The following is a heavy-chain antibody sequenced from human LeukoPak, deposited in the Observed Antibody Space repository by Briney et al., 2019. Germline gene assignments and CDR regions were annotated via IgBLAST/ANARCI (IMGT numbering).Heavy chain of an antibody. CDR2: IYYTGST. CDR1: GGSISSLY. J-gene: IGHJ4*02. Sequence: PSETLSLTCSVSGGSISSLYWSWIRPPPGKGLEWIGYIYYTGSTNYNPSLKSRVTMFVDMSKNQFSLRLSSVTAADTAVYYCARHRAYSSSSPFDYWGQGTLVTVSS. D-gene: IGHD6-6*01. V-gene: IGHV4-59*08. CDR3: ARHRAYSSSSPFDY.